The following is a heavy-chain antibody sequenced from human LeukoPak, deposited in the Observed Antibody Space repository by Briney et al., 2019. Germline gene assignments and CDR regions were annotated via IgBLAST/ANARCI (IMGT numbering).Heavy chain of an antibody. CDR3: ARDVNKEYYDFWSGSPRDAFDI. CDR1: GYTFTSYG. CDR2: IGAYNGNT. J-gene: IGHJ3*02. Sequence: ASVKVSCKASGYTFTSYGISWVRQAPGQGLEWMGWIGAYNGNTNYAQKLQGRVTMTTDTSTSTAYMELRSLRSDDTAVYYCARDVNKEYYDFWSGSPRDAFDIWGQGTMVTVSS. V-gene: IGHV1-18*01. D-gene: IGHD3-3*01.